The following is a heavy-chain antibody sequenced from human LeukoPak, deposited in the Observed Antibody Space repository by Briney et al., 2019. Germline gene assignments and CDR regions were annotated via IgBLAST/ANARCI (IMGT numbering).Heavy chain of an antibody. D-gene: IGHD3-3*01. CDR3: ARGAVGNYDFWSGYEGKRFDP. J-gene: IGHJ5*02. CDR1: GYTFTSYD. Sequence: ASVKVSCKASGYTFTSYDINWVRQATGQGLEWMGWMNPNSGNTGYAQKFQGRVTMTRNTSISTAYMELSSLRSEDTAVYCCARGAVGNYDFWSGYEGKRFDPWGQGTLVTVSS. V-gene: IGHV1-8*01. CDR2: MNPNSGNT.